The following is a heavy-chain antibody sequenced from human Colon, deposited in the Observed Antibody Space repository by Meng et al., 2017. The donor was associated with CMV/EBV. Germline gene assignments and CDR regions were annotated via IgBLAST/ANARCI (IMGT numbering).Heavy chain of an antibody. CDR2: ISAYTGDT. CDR1: GYPFTNYG. Sequence: QCPLVLSVTEVEKPGASVKVSLKASGYPFTNYGISWVPQAPGQGLEWMGWISAYTGDTYYAQKFQGRVTMTTDTSTSTAYMELRSLRSDDTAVYYCVRESQSGSYIYLQHWGQGTLVTVPS. CDR3: VRESQSGSYIYLQH. D-gene: IGHD1-26*01. V-gene: IGHV1-18*01. J-gene: IGHJ1*01.